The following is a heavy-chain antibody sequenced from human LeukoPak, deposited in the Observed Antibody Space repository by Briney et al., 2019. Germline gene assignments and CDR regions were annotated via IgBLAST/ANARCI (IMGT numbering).Heavy chain of an antibody. D-gene: IGHD3-10*01. V-gene: IGHV3-23*01. CDR2: ISGSGGST. CDR3: AKAMVRGGVFSHFDY. J-gene: IGHJ4*02. CDR1: GFTFNSFA. Sequence: GGSLRLSCAASGFTFNSFAMNWVRQTPGKGLEWVSAISGSGGSTYYADSVKGRFTISRDNSKNTLYLQMNSLRAEDTAVYYCAKAMVRGGVFSHFDYWGQGTLVTVSS.